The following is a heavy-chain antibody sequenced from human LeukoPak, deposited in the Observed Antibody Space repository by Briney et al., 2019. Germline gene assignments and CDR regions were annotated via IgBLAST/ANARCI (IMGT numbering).Heavy chain of an antibody. CDR2: ISWNSGSI. V-gene: IGHV3-9*01. D-gene: IGHD2-2*01. Sequence: GGSLRLSCAASGFTFDDYAMHWVRQAPGKGLEWVSGISWNSGSIGYADSVKGRFTISRDNAKNSLYLQMNSLRAEDTAVYYCARSVGYWGQGTLVTVSS. CDR1: GFTFDDYA. CDR3: ARSVGY. J-gene: IGHJ4*02.